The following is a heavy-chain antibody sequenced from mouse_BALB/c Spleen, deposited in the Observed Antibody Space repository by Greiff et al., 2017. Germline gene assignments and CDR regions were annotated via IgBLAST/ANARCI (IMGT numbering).Heavy chain of an antibody. CDR1: GFTFSSFG. Sequence: EVQRVESGGGLVQPGGSRKLSCAASGFTFSSFGMHWVRQAPEKGLEWVAYISSGSSTIYYADTVKGRFTISRDNPKNTLFLQMTSLRSEDTAMYYCARGSYDYDRKYYFDYWGQGTTLTVSS. J-gene: IGHJ2*01. V-gene: IGHV5-17*02. D-gene: IGHD2-4*01. CDR3: ARGSYDYDRKYYFDY. CDR2: ISSGSSTI.